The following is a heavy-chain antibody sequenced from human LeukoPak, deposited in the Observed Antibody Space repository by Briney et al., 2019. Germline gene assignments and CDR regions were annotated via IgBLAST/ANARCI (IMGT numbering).Heavy chain of an antibody. CDR2: IISSSTYI. CDR3: ARYPQYCSGGSCYSFDY. J-gene: IGHJ4*02. V-gene: IGHV3-21*01. CDR1: GFAFSSYS. Sequence: PGGSLRLSCAASGFAFSSYSTNWVRQAPGKRLEWVSSIISSSTYICYADSVKGRFTISRDNAKNSLYLQMNSLRAEDTAVYYCARYPQYCSGGSCYSFDYWGQGTLVTVSS. D-gene: IGHD2-15*01.